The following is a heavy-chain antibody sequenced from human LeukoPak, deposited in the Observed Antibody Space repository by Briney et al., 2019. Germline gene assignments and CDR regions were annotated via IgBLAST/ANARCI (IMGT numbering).Heavy chain of an antibody. CDR3: ARMGTTTVRTDAFDI. Sequence: ASVKVSCKASGYTFTSYYMHWVRRAPGQELEWMGWINPNSGDTNYAQKFQGRVTMTRDRSITTAYMEMRRLISDDTAVYYCARMGTTTVRTDAFDIWGQWTMVTVSS. V-gene: IGHV1-2*02. D-gene: IGHD4-17*01. J-gene: IGHJ3*02. CDR2: INPNSGDT. CDR1: GYTFTSYY.